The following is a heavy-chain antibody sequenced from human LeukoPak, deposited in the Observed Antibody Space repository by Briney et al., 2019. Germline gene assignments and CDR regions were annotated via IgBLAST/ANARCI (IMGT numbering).Heavy chain of an antibody. CDR2: IYYSGSI. CDR1: GGSISSSSYY. CDR3: ASHQPGIAVAHPGELDY. J-gene: IGHJ4*02. V-gene: IGHV4-39*01. Sequence: SETLSLTCTVSGGSISSSSYYWGWIRQPPGKGLEWIGSIYYSGSIYYNPYLKSRVTISVDTSKNQFSLKLSSVTAADTAVYYCASHQPGIAVAHPGELDYWGQGTLVNVSS. D-gene: IGHD6-19*01.